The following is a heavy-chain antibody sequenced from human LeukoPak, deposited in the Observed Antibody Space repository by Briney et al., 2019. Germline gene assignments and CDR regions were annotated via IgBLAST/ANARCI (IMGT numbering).Heavy chain of an antibody. D-gene: IGHD5-18*01. CDR3: AIGYRGYNY. CDR1: GYTFTSYG. CDR2: ISTYNGDT. V-gene: IGHV1-18*01. Sequence: ASVKVSCKASGYTFTSYGITWVRQAPGQGLEWMGWISTYNGDTNYAQKLQGRVTMTTDTSTSTAYMELRSLRSDDTALYYCAIGYRGYNYCGQGTLVTVSS. J-gene: IGHJ4*02.